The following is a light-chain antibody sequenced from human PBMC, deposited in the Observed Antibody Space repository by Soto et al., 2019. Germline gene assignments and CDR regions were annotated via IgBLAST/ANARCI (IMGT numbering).Light chain of an antibody. V-gene: IGKV1-5*01. Sequence: IPTTQSPSTLSASVGDRVTITCRASQSISSWLAWYQQKPGKAPKLLIYDASSLESGVPSRFSGSGSGTEFTLTISSLQPDDFATYYCQQYNSYSWTFGQGTKVDI. J-gene: IGKJ1*01. CDR1: QSISSW. CDR3: QQYNSYSWT. CDR2: DAS.